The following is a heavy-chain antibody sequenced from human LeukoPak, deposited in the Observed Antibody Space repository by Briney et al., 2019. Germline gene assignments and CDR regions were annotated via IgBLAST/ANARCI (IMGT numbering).Heavy chain of an antibody. J-gene: IGHJ4*02. V-gene: IGHV5-51*01. Sequence: GESLKISCKGSGYSFTSYWIGWVRQMPGKGLEWMGIIYPGDSDTRYSPSFQGQVTISADKSISTAYLQWSSLKASDTAMYYCASLHYDILTEYYFDYWGRGTLVTVSS. CDR1: GYSFTSYW. CDR3: ASLHYDILTEYYFDY. D-gene: IGHD3-9*01. CDR2: IYPGDSDT.